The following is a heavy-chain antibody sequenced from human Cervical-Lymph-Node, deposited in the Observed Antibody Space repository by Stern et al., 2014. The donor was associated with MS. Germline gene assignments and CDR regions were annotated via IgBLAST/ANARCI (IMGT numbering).Heavy chain of an antibody. V-gene: IGHV3-72*01. CDR1: GFTFSDHY. D-gene: IGHD2-21*02. J-gene: IGHJ4*02. Sequence: EVQLEESGGGLVQPGGSLRLSCAASGFTFSDHYMDWVRQAPGKGLEWVGRTRNKANSYTTEYAASVKGRFTISRDDSKNSLYLQMNSLKTEDTAVYYCALGGLLYFEYWGQGTLVTVSS. CDR3: ALGGLLYFEY. CDR2: TRNKANSYTT.